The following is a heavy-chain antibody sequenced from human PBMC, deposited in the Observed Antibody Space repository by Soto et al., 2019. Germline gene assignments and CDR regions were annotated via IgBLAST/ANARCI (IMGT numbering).Heavy chain of an antibody. CDR3: AKAVNKVATIPYYFDY. D-gene: IGHD5-12*01. V-gene: IGHV3-23*01. CDR2: ISGSDGGT. CDR1: GFTFSSYA. J-gene: IGHJ4*02. Sequence: GGSLRLSCEASGFTFSSYAMTWVRQAPGKGLEWVSAISGSDGGTFYADYLKGRFTISRDSSKNTVYLQMNSLRAEDTAVYYCAKAVNKVATIPYYFDYWGQGTLVTVSS.